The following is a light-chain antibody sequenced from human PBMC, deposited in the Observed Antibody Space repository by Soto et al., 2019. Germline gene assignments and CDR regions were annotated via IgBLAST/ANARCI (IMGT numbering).Light chain of an antibody. CDR3: SSYTSSSTL. V-gene: IGLV2-18*02. CDR1: SSDVGSYNR. J-gene: IGLJ2*01. CDR2: EVS. Sequence: QSALTQPPSVSGCPGQSVTISCTGTSSDVGSYNRVSWYQQPPGTAPKLMIYEVSNRPSGVPDRFSGSKSGNTASLTISGLQAEDEADYYCSSYTSSSTLIGGGTKLTVL.